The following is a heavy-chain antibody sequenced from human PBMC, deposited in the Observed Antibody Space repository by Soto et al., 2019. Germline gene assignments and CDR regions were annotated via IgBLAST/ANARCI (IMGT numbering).Heavy chain of an antibody. V-gene: IGHV1-18*01. CDR2: ISTYNGDT. Sequence: QVQLVQSGAEVKKPGASVKVSCKASGYTFTRSGISWVRQAPGQGLEWMGWISTYNGDTNYAQTSQGRVTMTTDTPPRTAYMERRSLRSDDTAGYYCARGGVAPYSYDGMDVWGQGTPVTVSS. J-gene: IGHJ6*02. CDR3: ARGGVAPYSYDGMDV. CDR1: GYTFTRSG. D-gene: IGHD5-12*01.